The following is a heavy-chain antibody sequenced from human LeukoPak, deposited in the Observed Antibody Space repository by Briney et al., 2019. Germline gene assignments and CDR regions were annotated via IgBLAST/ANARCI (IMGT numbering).Heavy chain of an antibody. CDR1: GFTFSSYS. CDR2: ISSSSSYI. D-gene: IGHD2-2*01. V-gene: IGHV3-21*01. Sequence: PGGSLRLSCAPSGFTFSSYSMSWVRQAPGKGLEWVSSISSSSSYIYYADSVKGRFTISRDNAKNSLYLQMNSLRAEDTAVYYCASQVVPAARVDYWGQGTLVTVSS. J-gene: IGHJ4*02. CDR3: ASQVVPAARVDY.